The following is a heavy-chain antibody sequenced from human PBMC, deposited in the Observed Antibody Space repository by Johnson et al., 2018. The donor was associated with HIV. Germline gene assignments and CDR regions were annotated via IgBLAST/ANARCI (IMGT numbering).Heavy chain of an antibody. D-gene: IGHD1-26*01. V-gene: IGHV3-30*04. Sequence: QVQLVESGGGVVQPGGSLRLSCAASGFTFSTYAVHWVRQAPGKGLEWVAVLSYDGSIKYYADSVRGRFTISRDNSKNTLYLQMNSLRAEDTAVYYCARSYSGSTWDAFDIWGQGTLVTVSS. CDR1: GFTFSTYA. CDR3: ARSYSGSTWDAFDI. J-gene: IGHJ3*02. CDR2: LSYDGSIK.